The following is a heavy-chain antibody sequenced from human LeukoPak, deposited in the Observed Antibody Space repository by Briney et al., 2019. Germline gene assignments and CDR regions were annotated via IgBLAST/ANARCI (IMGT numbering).Heavy chain of an antibody. CDR1: GYNFSSYY. V-gene: IGHV1-46*01. D-gene: IGHD3-16*01. CDR2: LNPSRGTT. J-gene: IGHJ4*02. Sequence: GVSVKVSCKASGYNFSSYYIQWVRQDPGQGLEWMGLLNPSRGTTAYAPKFQGRVTMTRDTSSNTVYMELRGLRSDDTAIYYCARDATRGIGGSYDLDFWGQGSLVSVSS. CDR3: ARDATRGIGGSYDLDF.